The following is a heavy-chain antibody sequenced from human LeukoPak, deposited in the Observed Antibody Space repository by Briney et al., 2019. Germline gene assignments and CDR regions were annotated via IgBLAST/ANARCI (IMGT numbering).Heavy chain of an antibody. V-gene: IGHV1-69*13. CDR3: ARSPADGGGWYFDY. CDR2: IIPIFGTA. D-gene: IGHD2-15*01. CDR1: GGTFSSYA. J-gene: IGHJ4*02. Sequence: GASVKVSCKASGGTFSSYAISWVRQAPGQGLEWMGGIIPIFGTANYAQKFQGRVTITADESTSTAYMELSSLRSEDTAVYYCARSPADGGGWYFDYWGQGTLVTVSS.